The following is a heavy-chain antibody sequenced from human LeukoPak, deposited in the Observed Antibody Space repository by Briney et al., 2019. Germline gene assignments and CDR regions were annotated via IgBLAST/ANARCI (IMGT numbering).Heavy chain of an antibody. CDR2: VNSDGSST. J-gene: IGHJ6*03. Sequence: PGGSLRLSCAASGFTFSSYWMHWVRQAPGKGLVWVSRVNSDGSSTSYADSVKCRFTISRDNAKNTLYLQMNSLRAEDTAVYYCATELWFGDMDVWGKGTTVTISS. V-gene: IGHV3-74*01. CDR1: GFTFSSYW. D-gene: IGHD3-10*01. CDR3: ATELWFGDMDV.